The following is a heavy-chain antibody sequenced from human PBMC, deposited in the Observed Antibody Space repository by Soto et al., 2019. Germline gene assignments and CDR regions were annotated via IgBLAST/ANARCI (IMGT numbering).Heavy chain of an antibody. J-gene: IGHJ4*02. CDR1: GYTFTGYD. Sequence: ASVKVSCKASGYTFTGYDMHWVRQAPGQGLEWMGWIDPNSGGTNYAQKFQGRVTMTRDTSISTAYMELSRLRSGDTAVYYCARLWGYYFDYWGQGTLVTVSS. V-gene: IGHV1-2*02. CDR3: ARLWGYYFDY. D-gene: IGHD3-10*01. CDR2: IDPNSGGT.